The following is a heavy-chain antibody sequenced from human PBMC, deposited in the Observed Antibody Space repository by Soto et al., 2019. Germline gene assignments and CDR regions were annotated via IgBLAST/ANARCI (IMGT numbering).Heavy chain of an antibody. D-gene: IGHD6-19*01. V-gene: IGHV3-23*01. CDR2: ISGSGGST. CDR3: AKDSSAEVLAAVAGPNYYYYGTDV. J-gene: IGHJ6*02. CDR1: GFTFSSYA. Sequence: GGSLRLSCAASGFTFSSYAMSWVRQAPGKGLEWVSAISGSGGSTYYADSVKGRFTISRDNSKNTLYLQMNSLRAEDTAVYYCAKDSSAEVLAAVAGPNYYYYGTDVWGQGTTVTVSS.